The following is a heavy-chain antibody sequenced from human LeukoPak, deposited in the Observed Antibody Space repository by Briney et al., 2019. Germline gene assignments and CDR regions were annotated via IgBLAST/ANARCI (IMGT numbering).Heavy chain of an antibody. V-gene: IGHV3-30-3*01. CDR1: GFTFSSYA. D-gene: IGHD2-21*01. CDR2: ISYDGSNK. Sequence: PGGSLRLSCAASGFTFSSYAMHWVRQAPGKGLEWVAVISYDGSNKYYADSVKGRFTISRDNSKNTLYLQMNSLRAEDTAVYYCAREFRSVVFDYWGQGTLVTVSS. J-gene: IGHJ4*02. CDR3: AREFRSVVFDY.